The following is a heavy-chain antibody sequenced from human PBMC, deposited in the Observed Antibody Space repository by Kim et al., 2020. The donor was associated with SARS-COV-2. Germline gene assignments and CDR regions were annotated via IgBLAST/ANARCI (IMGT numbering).Heavy chain of an antibody. J-gene: IGHJ6*02. V-gene: IGHV1-46*01. Sequence: ASVKVSCKASGYTFTSYYMHWVRQAPGQGLEWVGVINPSGGPTTYAQKFQGRVTMTRDTSTSTVYMEMSGLRSEDTAVYYCSKYGGSHYGMDVWGQGTTVTVSS. CDR2: INPSGGPT. CDR1: GYTFTSYY. D-gene: IGHD3-10*01. CDR3: SKYGGSHYGMDV.